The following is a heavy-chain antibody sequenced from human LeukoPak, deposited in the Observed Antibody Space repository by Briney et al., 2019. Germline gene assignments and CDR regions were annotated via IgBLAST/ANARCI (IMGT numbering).Heavy chain of an antibody. Sequence: GGSLRLSCAASGFTFSSYWMHWVRQAPGNGLVWVSRINSDGRSASYADSVKGRFTISRDNAKNTLYLQMNILRAEDTAVYYCARAIRYFDWLLPDDAFDIWGQGTMVTVSS. V-gene: IGHV3-74*01. D-gene: IGHD3-9*01. J-gene: IGHJ3*02. CDR1: GFTFSSYW. CDR3: ARAIRYFDWLLPDDAFDI. CDR2: INSDGRSA.